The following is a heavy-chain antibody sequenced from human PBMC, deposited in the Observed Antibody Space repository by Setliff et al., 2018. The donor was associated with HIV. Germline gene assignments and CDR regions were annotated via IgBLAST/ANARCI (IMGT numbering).Heavy chain of an antibody. V-gene: IGHV1-18*01. CDR3: ARDVEHMMDV. J-gene: IGHJ6*02. Sequence: GASVKVSCKPSGYTSTTYGLSWVRQAPGQGLEWMGWISTYSDERSYAQNLQGRVTMTTDTSTSTAYMELRSLRFDDTAVYYCARDVEHMMDVWGQGTTVTVSS. CDR1: GYTSTTYG. CDR2: ISTYSDER.